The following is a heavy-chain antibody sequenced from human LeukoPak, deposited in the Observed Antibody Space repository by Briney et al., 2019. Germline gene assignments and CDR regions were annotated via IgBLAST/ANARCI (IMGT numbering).Heavy chain of an antibody. CDR3: GGGVNWEPPPKKRFGP. V-gene: IGHV4-4*02. D-gene: IGHD1-26*01. CDR2: IYHSGST. Sequence: SETLSLTCAVSGGSISSSNWWSWVRQPPGKGLEWIGEIYHSGSTNYNPSLKSRVTISVDKSKNQFSLKLSSVTAADTAVYYCGGGVNWEPPPKKRFGPWGQGTLVTVSS. J-gene: IGHJ5*02. CDR1: GGSISSSNW.